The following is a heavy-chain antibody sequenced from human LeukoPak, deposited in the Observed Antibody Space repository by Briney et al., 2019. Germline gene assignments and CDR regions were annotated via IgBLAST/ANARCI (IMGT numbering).Heavy chain of an antibody. Sequence: ASVKVSCKASGYTFTGYYMHWVRQAPGQGLEWMGRINPNSGGTNYAQKFQGRVTMIRDTSISTAYMELSRLRSDDTAVYYCARVKMTTVTTYDYWGQGTLVTVSS. CDR1: GYTFTGYY. CDR3: ARVKMTTVTTYDY. D-gene: IGHD4-17*01. J-gene: IGHJ4*02. V-gene: IGHV1-2*06. CDR2: INPNSGGT.